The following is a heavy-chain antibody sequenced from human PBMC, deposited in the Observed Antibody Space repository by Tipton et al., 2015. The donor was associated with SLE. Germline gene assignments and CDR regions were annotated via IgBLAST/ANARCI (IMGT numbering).Heavy chain of an antibody. CDR2: INHSGST. V-gene: IGHV4-34*01. CDR1: GGSFSGYY. J-gene: IGHJ5*02. D-gene: IGHD4-11*01. CDR3: ARYPESNYHWFGP. Sequence: AGLVKPSETLSLTCAVYGGSFSGYYWSWIRQPPGKGLEWIGEINHSGSTNYNPSLKSRVTISVDTSKNQISLKLSSVTAADTAVYYCARYPESNYHWFGPWGQGALVTVSS.